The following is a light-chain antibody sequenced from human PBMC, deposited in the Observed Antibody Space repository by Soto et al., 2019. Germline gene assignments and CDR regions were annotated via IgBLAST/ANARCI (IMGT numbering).Light chain of an antibody. Sequence: IQFTQSPSSLSASVGDRVTITFRASQDIAIYLAWYQQKPGEAPKLLIYAASTLYGGVPSRFSGSGSGTEFTLTISSLQPDDFATYYCQHYNSYSEAFGQGTKVDIK. CDR2: AAS. J-gene: IGKJ1*01. CDR1: QDIAIY. CDR3: QHYNSYSEA. V-gene: IGKV1-9*01.